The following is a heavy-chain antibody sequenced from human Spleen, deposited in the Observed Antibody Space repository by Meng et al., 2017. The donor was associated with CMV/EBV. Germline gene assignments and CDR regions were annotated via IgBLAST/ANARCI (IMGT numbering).Heavy chain of an antibody. CDR1: GGSMSSGDYF. J-gene: IGHJ4*02. CDR2: IYYSGNT. D-gene: IGHD1-26*01. CDR3: ATGSGDFDH. Sequence: QVQVQESGPGLVKPSQTLSLTCTVSGGSMSSGDYFWNWIRQPPGKGLEWIGYIYYSGNTYHNPSLKSRVTISVDTSKNQFSLKLSSVTAADTAVYYCATGSGDFDHWGRGTLVTVSS. V-gene: IGHV4-30-4*01.